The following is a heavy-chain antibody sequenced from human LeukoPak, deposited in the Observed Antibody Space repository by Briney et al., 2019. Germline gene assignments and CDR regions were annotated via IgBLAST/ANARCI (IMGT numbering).Heavy chain of an antibody. V-gene: IGHV4-34*01. J-gene: IGHJ4*02. CDR3: AGRYYYGSGSLRF. CDR2: INHSGST. CDR1: GGCISSYY. D-gene: IGHD3-10*01. Sequence: SETLSLTCTVSGGCISSYYWSWIRQPPGKGLEWIGEINHSGSTNYNPSLKSRVTISVDTSKNQFSLKLSSVTAADTAVYYCAGRYYYGSGSLRFWGQGTLVTVSS.